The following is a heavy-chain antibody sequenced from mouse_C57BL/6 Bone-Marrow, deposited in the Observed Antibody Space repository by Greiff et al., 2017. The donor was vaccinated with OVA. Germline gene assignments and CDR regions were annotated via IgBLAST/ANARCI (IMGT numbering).Heavy chain of an antibody. V-gene: IGHV1-64*01. CDR3: ARLFNTTVGLDY. J-gene: IGHJ2*01. D-gene: IGHD1-1*01. Sequence: VQLQQPGAELVKPGASVKLSCKASGYTFTSYWMHWVKQRPGKGLEWIGMIHPNSGSSNYNEMFKRKATLTVDKSSSTAYMQLSSLTSEDSAVYYCARLFNTTVGLDYWGQGTTLTVSS. CDR1: GYTFTSYW. CDR2: IHPNSGSS.